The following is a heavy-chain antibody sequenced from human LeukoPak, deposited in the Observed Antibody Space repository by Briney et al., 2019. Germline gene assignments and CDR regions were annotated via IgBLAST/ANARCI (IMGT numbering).Heavy chain of an antibody. D-gene: IGHD1-1*01. CDR2: ISANNGDT. V-gene: IGHV1-18*01. Sequence: ASVKVSCKASGYTFTSYGISWVRQAPGQGLEWMGWISANNGDTDYPPKLQDRVTMATDTYTSTAYMELRSLRSDDTAMYYCARESHETREDYWGQGTLVTVSS. CDR1: GYTFTSYG. CDR3: ARESHETREDY. J-gene: IGHJ4*02.